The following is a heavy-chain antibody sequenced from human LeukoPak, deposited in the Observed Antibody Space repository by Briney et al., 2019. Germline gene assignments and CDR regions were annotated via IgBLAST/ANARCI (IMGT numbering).Heavy chain of an antibody. V-gene: IGHV3-53*01. J-gene: IGHJ4*02. D-gene: IGHD6-13*01. CDR1: GFTFSSYS. CDR3: ARVSSSSWFDFDY. Sequence: GGSLRLSCAASGFTFSSYSMNWVRQAPGKGLEWVSVIYSGGSTYYADSVKGRFTISRDNSKNTLYLQMNSLRAEDTAVYYCARVSSSSWFDFDYWGQGTLVTVSS. CDR2: IYSGGST.